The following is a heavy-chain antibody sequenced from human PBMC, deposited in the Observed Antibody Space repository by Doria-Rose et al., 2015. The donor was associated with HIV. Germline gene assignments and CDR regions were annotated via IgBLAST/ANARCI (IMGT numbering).Heavy chain of an antibody. D-gene: IGHD1-26*01. Sequence: QVQLQQSGPGLVKPSETLSLTCSVSGGSISHYYWSWIRQPPGKGLEYIGDILYTGSTNYSPSLKSRLSISIDTSKIKFSLRLSSVTAADTAVYYCARVLSGTYDYWGQGTLVTVSS. J-gene: IGHJ4*02. CDR1: GGSISHYY. V-gene: IGHV4-59*01. CDR3: ARVLSGTYDY. CDR2: ILYTGST.